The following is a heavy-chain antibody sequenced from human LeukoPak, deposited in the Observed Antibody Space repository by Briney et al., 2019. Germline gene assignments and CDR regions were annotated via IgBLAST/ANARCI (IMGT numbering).Heavy chain of an antibody. V-gene: IGHV1-69*05. CDR1: GGTFSSYA. CDR2: IIPIFGTA. CDR3: ARDAYYYDSSGYYFSDSNYFDY. J-gene: IGHJ4*02. D-gene: IGHD3-22*01. Sequence: ASVKVSCKASGGTFSSYAISWVRQAPGQGLEWMGGIIPIFGTANYAQKFQGRVTITTDESTSTAYMELSSLRSEDTAVYYCARDAYYYDSSGYYFSDSNYFDYWGQGTLVTVSS.